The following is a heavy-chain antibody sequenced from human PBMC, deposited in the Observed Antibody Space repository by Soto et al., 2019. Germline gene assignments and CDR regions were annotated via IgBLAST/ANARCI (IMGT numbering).Heavy chain of an antibody. Sequence: QVQLMQSGAEVKKPGASVKVSCKASGYSFTSYYIHWVRQAPGQGFVWMGIINPSTGSASYARKFQGRVALTRDTSTSTVYMEVSSLSSDDTAVYYCARDPNFILTFHYYGMDVWGQGTTVTVSS. CDR2: INPSTGSA. V-gene: IGHV1-46*01. J-gene: IGHJ6*02. CDR1: GYSFTSYY. CDR3: ARDPNFILTFHYYGMDV.